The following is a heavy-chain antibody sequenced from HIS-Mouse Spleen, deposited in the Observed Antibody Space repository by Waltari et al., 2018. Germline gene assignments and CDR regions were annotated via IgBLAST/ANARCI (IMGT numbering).Heavy chain of an antibody. Sequence: QLQLVESGGGVVQPGRSLRLSCAASGFTFGSYGRHWVRQAPGKGLEWVAVISYDGSNKYYADSVKGRFTISRDNSKNTLYLQMNSLRAEDTAVYYCAKASSGWLDYWGQGTLVTVSS. J-gene: IGHJ4*02. CDR2: ISYDGSNK. CDR3: AKASSGWLDY. V-gene: IGHV3-30*18. CDR1: GFTFGSYG. D-gene: IGHD6-19*01.